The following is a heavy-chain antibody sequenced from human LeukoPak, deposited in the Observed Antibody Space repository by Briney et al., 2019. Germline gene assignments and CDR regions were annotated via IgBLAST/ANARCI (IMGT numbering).Heavy chain of an antibody. J-gene: IGHJ2*01. CDR2: IYYSGST. Sequence: SETLSLTCTVSGGSISSSSYYWGWIRQPPGKGLEWIGSIYYSGSTYYNPSLKSRVTISVDTSKNQFSLKLSSVTAADTAVYYCARDREYFDLWGRSTLVTVSS. CDR3: ARDREYFDL. V-gene: IGHV4-39*07. CDR1: GGSISSSSYY.